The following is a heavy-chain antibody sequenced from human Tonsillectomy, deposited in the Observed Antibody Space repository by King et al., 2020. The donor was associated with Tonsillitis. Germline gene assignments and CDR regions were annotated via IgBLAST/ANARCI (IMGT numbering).Heavy chain of an antibody. CDR3: ARDVRADTNGVCWAFDY. V-gene: IGHV3-21*01. D-gene: IGHD2-8*01. CDR2: ISSSSSYI. CDR1: GFTFSSYS. J-gene: IGHJ4*02. Sequence: QLVQSGGGLVKPGGSLRLSCAASGFTFSSYSMNWVRQAPGKGLEWVSSISSSSSYIYYADSVKGRFTISRDNAKNSLYLQMNSLRAEDTAVYYCARDVRADTNGVCWAFDYWGQGTLVTVSS.